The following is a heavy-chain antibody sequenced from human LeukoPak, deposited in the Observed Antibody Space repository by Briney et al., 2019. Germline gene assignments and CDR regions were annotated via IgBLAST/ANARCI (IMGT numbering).Heavy chain of an antibody. CDR3: ARVSSGWWRYYFDY. J-gene: IGHJ4*02. CDR2: IYHSGST. Sequence: SETLSLTCTVSGYSISSGYYWGWIRQPPGKGLEWIGSIYHSGSTYYNPSLKSRVTISVDTSKNQFSLKLSSVTAADTAVYYRARVSSGWWRYYFDYWGQGTLVTVSS. V-gene: IGHV4-38-2*02. D-gene: IGHD6-19*01. CDR1: GYSISSGYY.